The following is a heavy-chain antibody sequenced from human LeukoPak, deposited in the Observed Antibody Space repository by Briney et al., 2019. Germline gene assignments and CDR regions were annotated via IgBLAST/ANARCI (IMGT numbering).Heavy chain of an antibody. CDR3: ARDYYDSSGYGSFDY. Sequence: ASVKVSCKASGYTFTAYYMHWVRQAPGQGLEWMGWINPNSGGTNYAQKFQGRVPMTRDTSISTAYMQLSRLRSDDTAVFYCARDYYDSSGYGSFDYWGQGTPVTVSS. D-gene: IGHD3-22*01. CDR2: INPNSGGT. CDR1: GYTFTAYY. J-gene: IGHJ4*02. V-gene: IGHV1-2*02.